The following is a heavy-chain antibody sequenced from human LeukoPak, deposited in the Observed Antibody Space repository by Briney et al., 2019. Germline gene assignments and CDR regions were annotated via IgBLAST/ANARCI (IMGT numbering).Heavy chain of an antibody. CDR1: GGSISSSSYY. CDR2: IYYSGST. CDR3: ASELTPNWFDP. Sequence: PSETLSLTCTVSGGSISSSSYYWGWIRQPPGKGLEWIGSIYYSGSTYYNPSLKSRVTISVDTSKNQFSLKLSSVTAADTAVYYCASELTPNWFDPWGQGTLVTVSS. V-gene: IGHV4-39*07. D-gene: IGHD1-14*01. J-gene: IGHJ5*02.